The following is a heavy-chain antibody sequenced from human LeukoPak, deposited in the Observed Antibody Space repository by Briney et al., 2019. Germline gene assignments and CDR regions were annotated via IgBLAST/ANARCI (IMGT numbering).Heavy chain of an antibody. J-gene: IGHJ3*02. Sequence: SETLSLTCIVSGYSISSGYYWGWIRQPPGKGLEWIGNIYHSGSTYYNPSLKSRVTISLETSKNQFSLKLSSVTAARTAVYFCARGPYSYDSSGAFDIWGQGTMVTVSS. CDR1: GYSISSGYY. V-gene: IGHV4-38-2*02. CDR2: IYHSGST. CDR3: ARGPYSYDSSGAFDI. D-gene: IGHD3-22*01.